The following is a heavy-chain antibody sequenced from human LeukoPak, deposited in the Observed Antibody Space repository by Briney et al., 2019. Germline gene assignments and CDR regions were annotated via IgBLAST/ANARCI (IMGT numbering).Heavy chain of an antibody. Sequence: GGSLRLSCAASGSTFSSYGMHWVRQAPGKGLEWVAVIWYDGSNKYYVDSVKGRFTISRDNSKNTLYLQMNSLRAEDTAVYYCAKDKGNPVFDYWGQGTLVTVSS. CDR3: AKDKGNPVFDY. J-gene: IGHJ4*02. V-gene: IGHV3-33*06. D-gene: IGHD4-23*01. CDR2: IWYDGSNK. CDR1: GSTFSSYG.